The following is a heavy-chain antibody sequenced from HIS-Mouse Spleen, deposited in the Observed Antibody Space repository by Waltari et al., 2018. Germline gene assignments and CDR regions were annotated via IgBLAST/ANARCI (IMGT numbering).Heavy chain of an antibody. CDR2: IYHSGGT. V-gene: IGHV4-38-2*02. CDR3: ARDSWAYAIEYFQH. D-gene: IGHD2-8*01. J-gene: IGHJ1*01. CDR1: GYSISSGYY. Sequence: QVQLQESGPGLVKPSETLSLTCTVSGYSISSGYYWGWIRQPPGKGLEWMGSIYHSGGTYYNPSLKSRVTISGDTSKNQFSLKLSSVTAADTAVYYCARDSWAYAIEYFQHWGQGTLVTVSS.